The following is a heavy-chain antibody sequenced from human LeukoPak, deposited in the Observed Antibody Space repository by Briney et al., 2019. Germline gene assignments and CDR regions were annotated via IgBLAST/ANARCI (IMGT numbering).Heavy chain of an antibody. CDR3: AKGTPGYSSGWYDY. CDR1: GFTFSSYS. J-gene: IGHJ4*02. CDR2: ISSSSSYI. V-gene: IGHV3-21*01. Sequence: GGSLRLSCAASGFTFSSYSMNWVRQAPGKGLEWVSSISSSSSYIYYADSVKGRFTIFRDNAKNSLYLQMNSLRAEDTAVYYCAKGTPGYSSGWYDYWGQGTLVTVSS. D-gene: IGHD6-19*01.